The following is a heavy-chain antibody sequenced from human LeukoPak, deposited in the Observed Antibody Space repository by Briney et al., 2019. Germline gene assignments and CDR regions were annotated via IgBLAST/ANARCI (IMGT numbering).Heavy chain of an antibody. Sequence: GASVKVSCKASGYTFTSYDINWVRQATGQGLEWMGWMNPNSGNTGYAQKFQGRVTMTRNTSISTAYMELSSLRSDDTAVYYCARDLHTYYYDSSGPVDDAFDIWGQGTMVTVSS. J-gene: IGHJ3*02. CDR3: ARDLHTYYYDSSGPVDDAFDI. CDR2: MNPNSGNT. D-gene: IGHD3-22*01. CDR1: GYTFTSYD. V-gene: IGHV1-8*01.